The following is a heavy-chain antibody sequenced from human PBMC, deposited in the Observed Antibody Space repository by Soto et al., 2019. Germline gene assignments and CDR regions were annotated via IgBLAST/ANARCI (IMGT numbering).Heavy chain of an antibody. CDR1: GGSFSGYY. D-gene: IGHD2-15*01. CDR2: INHSGST. Sequence: QVQLQQWGAGLLKPSETLSLTCAVYGGSFSGYYWSWIRQPPGKGLEWIGEINHSGSTNYNPSLKSRVTFSVDSSKNQFSLKLSSVTAADTAVYYCARGYCSGGSCYLYYYYYGMDVWGQGTTVTVSS. J-gene: IGHJ6*02. CDR3: ARGYCSGGSCYLYYYYYGMDV. V-gene: IGHV4-34*01.